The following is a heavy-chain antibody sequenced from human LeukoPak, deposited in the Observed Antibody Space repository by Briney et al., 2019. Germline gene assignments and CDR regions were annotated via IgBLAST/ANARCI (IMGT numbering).Heavy chain of an antibody. CDR3: AKRVFPYYYMDV. D-gene: IGHD2-21*01. V-gene: IGHV3-53*01. CDR2: IYSGGST. CDR1: GFTFSSNY. Sequence: GGSLRLSCAASGFTFSSNYMSWVRQAPGKGLEWVSVIYSGGSTYYADSVKGRFTISRDNSKNTLYLQMNSLRAEDTAVYYCAKRVFPYYYMDVWGKGTTVTVSS. J-gene: IGHJ6*03.